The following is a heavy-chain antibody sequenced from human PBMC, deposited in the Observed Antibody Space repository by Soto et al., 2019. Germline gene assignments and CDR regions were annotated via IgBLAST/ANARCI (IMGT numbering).Heavy chain of an antibody. J-gene: IGHJ2*01. CDR1: GFTFSSYW. CDR2: IKQDGSEK. CDR3: ARVGVVVAATQSWYFDL. D-gene: IGHD2-15*01. Sequence: EVQLVESGGGLVQPGGSLRLSCAASGFTFSSYWMSWVRQAPGKGLEWVANIKQDGSEKYYVDSVKGRFTISRDNAKNSLYLQMNSLRAEDTAVYYCARVGVVVAATQSWYFDLWGRGNLVTVSS. V-gene: IGHV3-7*01.